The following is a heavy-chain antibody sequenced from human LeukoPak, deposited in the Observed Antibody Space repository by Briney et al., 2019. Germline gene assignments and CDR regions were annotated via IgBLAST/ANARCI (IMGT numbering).Heavy chain of an antibody. CDR1: GFTFNSYA. CDR2: ISYDGSNK. D-gene: IGHD3-16*01. CDR3: ARDISWGSTIDY. J-gene: IGHJ4*02. V-gene: IGHV3-30-3*01. Sequence: GSLRLSCGASGFTFNSYAMHWVRQTPGKGLEWVAVISYDGSNKLYADSVKGRFTISRDSSKNTLYLQMNSLRAEDTALYYCARDISWGSTIDYWGQGTLVTVSS.